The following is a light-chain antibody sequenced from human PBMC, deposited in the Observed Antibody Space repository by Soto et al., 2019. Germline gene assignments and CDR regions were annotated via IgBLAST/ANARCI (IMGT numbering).Light chain of an antibody. CDR2: AAS. CDR1: QGISSW. CDR3: QQYNSYWT. V-gene: IGKV1-5*01. Sequence: DIQMTQSPSSVSASVGDRGTISCRASQGISSWLAWYQQKPGKAPKLLIYAASSLESGVPLRFSSSGSGTEFTLTISSLQPDDFATDYCQQYNSYWTFGQGTKVDI. J-gene: IGKJ1*01.